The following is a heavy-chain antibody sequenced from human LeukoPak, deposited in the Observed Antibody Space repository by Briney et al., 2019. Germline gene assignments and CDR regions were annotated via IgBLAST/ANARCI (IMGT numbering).Heavy chain of an antibody. CDR3: AREGDTSIFGVLLR. J-gene: IGHJ3*01. D-gene: IGHD3-3*01. V-gene: IGHV4-59*12. Sequence: PSETLSLTCAVSGSSISTSYWSWIRQPPGKGLEWIGNIFYSGNTNYSPSLKSRITMSLDTSNNLLSLRLSSVTAADTAVYYCAREGDTSIFGVLLRWGQGTMVTVSS. CDR1: GSSISTSY. CDR2: IFYSGNT.